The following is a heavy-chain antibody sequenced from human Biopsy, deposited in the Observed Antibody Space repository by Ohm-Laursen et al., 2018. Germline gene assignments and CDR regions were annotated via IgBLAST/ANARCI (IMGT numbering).Heavy chain of an antibody. V-gene: IGHV4-34*08. CDR3: GNEVHGRDY. D-gene: IGHD2-15*01. J-gene: IGHJ4*02. CDR2: INQSGRT. CDR1: GKTFSDYY. Sequence: VALSLTCDVYGKTFSDYYWSWIRQPPGKGLEWIGQINQSGRTNYNPSLKSRVNISADKSNNQFSLKLTSVTSADTAVYFCGNEVHGRDYWGLGALVTVSS.